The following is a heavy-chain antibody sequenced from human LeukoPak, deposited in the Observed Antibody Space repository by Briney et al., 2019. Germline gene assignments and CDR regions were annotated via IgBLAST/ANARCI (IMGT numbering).Heavy chain of an antibody. V-gene: IGHV1-3*01. D-gene: IGHD3-22*01. J-gene: IGHJ4*02. CDR2: INAGNNDT. CDR3: ARASNYYDSSAYPY. Sequence: GASVKVSCKTSGYTFTNYAVHWVRQAPGQRLEWMGWINAGNNDTKYSQNFQGRVPITSDTSASTAYMELSSLKSEDTAVYYCARASNYYDSSAYPYWGQGTLVTVSS. CDR1: GYTFTNYA.